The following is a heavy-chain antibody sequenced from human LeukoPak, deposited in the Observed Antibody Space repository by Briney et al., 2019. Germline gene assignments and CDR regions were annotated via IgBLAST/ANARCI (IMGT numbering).Heavy chain of an antibody. J-gene: IGHJ4*02. CDR3: ARSGHNYDILTGFDY. CDR1: GGSISSGGSY. V-gene: IGHV4-39*01. D-gene: IGHD3-9*01. CDR2: IEYRGNT. Sequence: SEALSLTCTVSGGSISSGGSYWSWIRQSPGKGLEWIGSIEYRGNTYHNPSLKSRVTISVDTSKNQFSLKLSSGTAADTAVYYCARSGHNYDILTGFDYWGQGILVTVSS.